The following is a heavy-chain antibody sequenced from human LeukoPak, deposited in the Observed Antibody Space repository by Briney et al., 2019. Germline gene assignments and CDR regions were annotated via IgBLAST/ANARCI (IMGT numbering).Heavy chain of an antibody. CDR2: LNEGGDEK. CDR1: EFIFSNYW. J-gene: IGHJ4*02. CDR3: ARLAVPPGNRGWYYEH. Sequence: PGGCLRLSCVASEFIFSNYWMSSVCQGPGEGPEWVANLNEGGDEKYYVDSVRGRFTISRDNAKKSLDLQMNSLRVEDTAIYYCARLAVPPGNRGWYYEHWGQGTLVTVSS. D-gene: IGHD2-2*01. V-gene: IGHV3-7*03.